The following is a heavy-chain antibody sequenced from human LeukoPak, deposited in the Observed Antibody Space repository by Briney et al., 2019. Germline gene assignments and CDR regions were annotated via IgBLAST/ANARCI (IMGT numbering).Heavy chain of an antibody. V-gene: IGHV3-49*04. Sequence: GGSLRLSCTASGFTFGDYAMSWVRQAPGQGLEWVGFIRSKAYGGTTEYAASVKGRFTISRDDSKSIAYLQMNSLKTEDTAVYYCTRAHVGSSWYVDYFDYWGQGTLVTVSS. J-gene: IGHJ4*02. CDR3: TRAHVGSSWYVDYFDY. CDR1: GFTFGDYA. CDR2: IRSKAYGGTT. D-gene: IGHD6-13*01.